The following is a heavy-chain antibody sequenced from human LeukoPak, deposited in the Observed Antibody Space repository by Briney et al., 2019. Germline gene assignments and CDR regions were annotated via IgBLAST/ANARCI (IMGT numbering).Heavy chain of an antibody. V-gene: IGHV1-2*02. CDR1: GYTFTGYY. CDR3: ARDVDIVVVPAAPGSSSWYNWFDP. D-gene: IGHD2-2*01. Sequence: ASVKVSCKASGYTFTGYYMHWVRQAPGQGLEWMGWINPNSGGTNYAQKFQGRVTMTRDTSISTACMELSRLRSDDTAVYYCARDVDIVVVPAAPGSSSWYNWFDPWGQGTLVTVSS. CDR2: INPNSGGT. J-gene: IGHJ5*02.